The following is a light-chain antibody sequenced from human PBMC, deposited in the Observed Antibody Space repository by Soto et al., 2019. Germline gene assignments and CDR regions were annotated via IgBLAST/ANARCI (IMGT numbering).Light chain of an antibody. V-gene: IGKV3-11*01. Sequence: EIVLTQSPATLSLSPGERATLSCRASQSVSSYLAWYQQKPGQAPRLLIYDASNSATGIPARFSGSGSGTDFTLTISRLEPEDFAVYYGQQRSNWPYTFGQGTKLEIK. CDR1: QSVSSY. CDR2: DAS. J-gene: IGKJ2*01. CDR3: QQRSNWPYT.